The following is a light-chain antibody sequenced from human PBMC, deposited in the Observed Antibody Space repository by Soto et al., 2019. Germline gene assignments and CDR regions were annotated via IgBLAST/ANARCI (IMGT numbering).Light chain of an antibody. CDR1: QSVSSN. CDR2: GAA. V-gene: IGKV3-15*01. J-gene: IGKJ1*01. Sequence: EIVMTQSPATLSVSPGERATLSCRASQSVSSNFAWYQQKPGQAPRLLIYGAATRATGRPARFSGSGSGTEFTLTISSLQSEDSAVYYCQQDNNWPTFGQGTKVEIK. CDR3: QQDNNWPT.